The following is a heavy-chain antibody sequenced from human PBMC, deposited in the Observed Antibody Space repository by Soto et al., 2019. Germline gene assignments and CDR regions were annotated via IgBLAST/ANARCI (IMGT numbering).Heavy chain of an antibody. Sequence: ASVKVSCKASSYTFASYGISWVRQAPGQGLEWMGWISAYNGSTNYAQKLQGRVTMTTDTSTSTAYMELRSLRSDDTAVYYCARGGSLYWYFDLWGRGTLVTVSS. D-gene: IGHD1-26*01. CDR1: SYTFASYG. J-gene: IGHJ2*01. CDR3: ARGGSLYWYFDL. CDR2: ISAYNGST. V-gene: IGHV1-18*01.